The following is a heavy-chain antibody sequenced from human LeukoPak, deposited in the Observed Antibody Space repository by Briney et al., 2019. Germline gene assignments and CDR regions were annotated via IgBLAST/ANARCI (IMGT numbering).Heavy chain of an antibody. J-gene: IGHJ4*02. CDR1: GYTFTSYG. CDR3: ARYRPPYDRSSTSCYEDY. D-gene: IGHD2-2*01. Sequence: ASVKVSCKASGYTFTSYGISWVRQAPGQGLEWMGWISAYNGNTNYAQKLQGRVTMTTDTSTSTAYMELRSLRSDDTAVYYCARYRPPYDRSSTSCYEDYWGQGTLVTVSS. V-gene: IGHV1-18*01. CDR2: ISAYNGNT.